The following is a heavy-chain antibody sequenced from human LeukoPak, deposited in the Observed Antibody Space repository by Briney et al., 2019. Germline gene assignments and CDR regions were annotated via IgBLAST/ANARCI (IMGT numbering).Heavy chain of an antibody. CDR2: ISSSGSTV. Sequence: SGGSLRLSCVASGFTFSDYYMSWIRQAPGKGLEWVSYISSSGSTVYYADSVKGRFTISRDNAKNSLYLQMNSLRAEDTAVYYCARELEDSDTYRYGMDVWGQGTTVTVSS. D-gene: IGHD1-26*01. V-gene: IGHV3-11*01. CDR3: ARELEDSDTYRYGMDV. CDR1: GFTFSDYY. J-gene: IGHJ6*02.